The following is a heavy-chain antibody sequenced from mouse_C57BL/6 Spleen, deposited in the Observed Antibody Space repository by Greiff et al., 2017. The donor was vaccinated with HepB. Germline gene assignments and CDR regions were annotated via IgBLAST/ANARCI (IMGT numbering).Heavy chain of an antibody. D-gene: IGHD1-1*01. CDR1: GYTFTSYW. J-gene: IGHJ3*01. CDR3: ARSDYYGSRVLFAY. CDR2: IDPSDSYT. V-gene: IGHV1-50*01. Sequence: QVQLKQPGAELVKPGASVKLSCKASGYTFTSYWMQWVKQRPGQGLEWIGEIDPSDSYTNYNQKFKGKATLTVDTSSSTAYMQLSSLTSEDSAVYYCARSDYYGSRVLFAYWGQGTLVTVSA.